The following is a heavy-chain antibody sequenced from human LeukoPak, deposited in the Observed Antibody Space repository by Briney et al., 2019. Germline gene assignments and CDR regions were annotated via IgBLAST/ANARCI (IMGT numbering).Heavy chain of an antibody. J-gene: IGHJ4*02. CDR2: ISGDGGST. Sequence: GGSLRLSCAASGFTFDDYAMHWVRQAPGKGLEWVSLISGDGGSTYYADSVKGRFTISRDNSKNSLYLQMNSLRTEDTASYYCAKDRYYDSSGYLEGWGQGTLVTVSS. V-gene: IGHV3-43*02. D-gene: IGHD3-22*01. CDR3: AKDRYYDSSGYLEG. CDR1: GFTFDDYA.